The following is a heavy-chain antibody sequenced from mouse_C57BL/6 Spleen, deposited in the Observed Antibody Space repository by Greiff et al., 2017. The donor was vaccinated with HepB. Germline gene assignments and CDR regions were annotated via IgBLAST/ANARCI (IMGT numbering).Heavy chain of an antibody. Sequence: VKLQESGPGLVQPSQSLSITCTVSGFSLTSYGVHWVRQSPGKGLEWLGVIWSGGSTDYNAAFISRLSISKDNSKSQVFFKMNSLQADDTAIYYCASTTIYYYGSSSPCAMDYWGQGASVTVSS. CDR1: GFSLTSYG. V-gene: IGHV2-2*01. CDR3: ASTTIYYYGSSSPCAMDY. J-gene: IGHJ4*01. D-gene: IGHD1-1*01. CDR2: IWSGGST.